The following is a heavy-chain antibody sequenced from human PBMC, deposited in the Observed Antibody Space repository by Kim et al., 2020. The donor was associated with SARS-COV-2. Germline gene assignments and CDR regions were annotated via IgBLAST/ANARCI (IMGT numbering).Heavy chain of an antibody. CDR1: GGSFSGYY. CDR3: ARGPQVDGDLDY. D-gene: IGHD4-17*01. V-gene: IGHV4-34*01. J-gene: IGHJ4*02. CDR2: INHSGST. Sequence: SETLSLTCAVYGGSFSGYYWSWIRQPPGKGLEWIGEINHSGSTNYNPSLKGRVTISVDTSKNQFSLKLSSVTAAGTAVYYCARGPQVDGDLDYWGQGTLVTVSS.